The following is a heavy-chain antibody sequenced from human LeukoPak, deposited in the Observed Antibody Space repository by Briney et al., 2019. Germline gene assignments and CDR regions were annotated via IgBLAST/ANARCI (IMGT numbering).Heavy chain of an antibody. D-gene: IGHD5-12*01. CDR2: ISYDGSNK. CDR1: GFTFSSYG. J-gene: IGHJ4*02. Sequence: GGSLRLSCAASGFTFSSYGMHGVRQAPGKGREGVAVISYDGSNKYYADSVKGRFTISRDNSKNTLYLQMNSLRAEDTAVYYCARDSIGGYSGYDLIRVGSFLFDYWGQGTLVTVSS. CDR3: ARDSIGGYSGYDLIRVGSFLFDY. V-gene: IGHV3-30*19.